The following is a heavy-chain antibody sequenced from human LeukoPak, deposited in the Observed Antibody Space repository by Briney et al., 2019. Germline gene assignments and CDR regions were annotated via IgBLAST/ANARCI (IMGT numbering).Heavy chain of an antibody. D-gene: IGHD2-2*01. CDR2: INRDGSTK. CDR1: RFTISAFW. J-gene: IGHJ1*01. Sequence: GGSLRLSCAASRFTISAFWMSWVRQAPGQGLEWVATINRDGSTKFYMDSVKGRFAVSRDNAKNSLYLQTNSLRVEDTAMYYCARGGLYAALQHWGQGTLVTVSS. V-gene: IGHV3-7*01. CDR3: ARGGLYAALQH.